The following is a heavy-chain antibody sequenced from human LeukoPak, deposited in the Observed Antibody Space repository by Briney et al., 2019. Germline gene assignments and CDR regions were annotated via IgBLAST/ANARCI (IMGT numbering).Heavy chain of an antibody. V-gene: IGHV3-7*01. CDR2: INQDGSEK. Sequence: GSLRLSCAASGFTFSSYWMTWVRQAPGKGLEWVANINQDGSEKYYVDYVKGRFIISRDNAENSLYLQMNNLRAEDTAVYYCARPTVTTGVDAFDFWGQGTMVTVSS. CDR3: ARPTVTTGVDAFDF. D-gene: IGHD4-11*01. J-gene: IGHJ3*01. CDR1: GFTFSSYW.